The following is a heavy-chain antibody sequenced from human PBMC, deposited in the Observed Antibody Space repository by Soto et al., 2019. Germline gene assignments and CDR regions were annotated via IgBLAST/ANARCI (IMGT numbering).Heavy chain of an antibody. V-gene: IGHV1-46*01. Sequence: QVQLVQSGAEVKKPGASVKLSCKASGYTFTSSYVHWVRQAPGQGLEWVAIINPNGGSTNYAQEFQGRVTVTRDTSTSTVFMELSSLRSDDTAVYYCARDLLAANYWGQGTLVTVSS. CDR1: GYTFTSSY. J-gene: IGHJ4*02. CDR2: INPNGGST. CDR3: ARDLLAANY. D-gene: IGHD2-15*01.